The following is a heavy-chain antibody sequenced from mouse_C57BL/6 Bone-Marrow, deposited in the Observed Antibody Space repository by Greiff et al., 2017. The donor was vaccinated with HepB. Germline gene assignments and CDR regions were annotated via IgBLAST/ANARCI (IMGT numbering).Heavy chain of an antibody. CDR3: ARGPYYYGSSYDYFDY. Sequence: QVQLQQSGAELARPGASVKLSCKASSYTFTSYGISWVKQRTGQGLEWIGEIYPRSGNTYYNEKFKGKATLTADKSSSTAYMELRSLTSEDSAVYFCARGPYYYGSSYDYFDYWGQGTTLTVSS. J-gene: IGHJ2*01. CDR2: IYPRSGNT. CDR1: SYTFTSYG. D-gene: IGHD1-1*01. V-gene: IGHV1-81*01.